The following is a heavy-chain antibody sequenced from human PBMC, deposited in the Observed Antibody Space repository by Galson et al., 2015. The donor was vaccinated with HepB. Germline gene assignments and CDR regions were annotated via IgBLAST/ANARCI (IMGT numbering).Heavy chain of an antibody. D-gene: IGHD3-16*02. CDR2: ISYDGSNK. J-gene: IGHJ4*02. Sequence: SLRLSCAASGFTFSSHAMHWVRQAPGKGLEWVAVISYDGSNKYYADSVKGRFTISRDNSKNTLYLQMNSLRAEDTAVYYCARVPGVWGSYRYTSPFDYWGQGTLVTVSS. CDR3: ARVPGVWGSYRYTSPFDY. V-gene: IGHV3-30-3*01. CDR1: GFTFSSHA.